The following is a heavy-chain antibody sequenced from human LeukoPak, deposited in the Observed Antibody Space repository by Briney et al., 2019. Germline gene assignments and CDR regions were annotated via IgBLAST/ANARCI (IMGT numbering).Heavy chain of an antibody. CDR1: GFTFDDYA. J-gene: IGHJ3*02. D-gene: IGHD3-9*01. CDR3: AKTLDVLRYFDWPSTLNAFDI. V-gene: IGHV3-9*01. Sequence: GGSLRLSCAASGFTFDDYAMHWVRQAPGKGLEWVSGISWNSGSIGYVDSVKGRFTISRDNAKNSLYLQMNSLRAEDTALYYCAKTLDVLRYFDWPSTLNAFDIWGQGTMVTVSS. CDR2: ISWNSGSI.